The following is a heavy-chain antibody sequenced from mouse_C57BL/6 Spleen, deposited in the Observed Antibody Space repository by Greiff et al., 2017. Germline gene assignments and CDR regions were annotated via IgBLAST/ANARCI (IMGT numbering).Heavy chain of an antibody. CDR3: AKHLPAWFAY. CDR2: IYPRSGNT. Sequence: VQLQQSGAELARPGASVKLSCKASGYTFTSYGISWVKQRTGQGLEWIGEIYPRSGNTYYNEKFKGQATLTADKSSSPAYMELRSLTSEDSAVYFCAKHLPAWFAYWGQGTLVTVSA. V-gene: IGHV1-81*01. J-gene: IGHJ3*01. CDR1: GYTFTSYG.